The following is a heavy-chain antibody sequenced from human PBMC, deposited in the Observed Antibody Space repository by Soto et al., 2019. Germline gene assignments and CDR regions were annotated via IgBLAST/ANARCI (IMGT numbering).Heavy chain of an antibody. CDR2: IGSSSSYI. V-gene: IGHV3-21*01. D-gene: IGHD1-26*01. CDR1: GFTFSSYS. CDR3: ARVVYSGSYSDAFDI. Sequence: EVQLVESGGGLVKPGGSLRLSCAASGFTFSSYSMNWVRQAPGKGLECVSSIGSSSSYIYYADSVKGRLTVSRDNAKNSLYLQMNSLRAEDTAVYYCARVVYSGSYSDAFDIWGHGTMVTVSS. J-gene: IGHJ3*02.